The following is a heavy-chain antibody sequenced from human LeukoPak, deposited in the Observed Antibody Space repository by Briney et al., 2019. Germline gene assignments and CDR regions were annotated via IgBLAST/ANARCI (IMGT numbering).Heavy chain of an antibody. V-gene: IGHV3-30-3*01. D-gene: IGHD2-2*01. CDR2: ISYDGNDK. J-gene: IGHJ4*02. Sequence: GRSLRLSCTASRFTFSPYAMHWVRQAPGKGLEWVAVISYDGNDKYYADSVKGRFTISRDNSKNTLYLQMNSLRAEDTAVYYCAKDRILYCSSTSCPPDYWGQGTLVTVSS. CDR3: AKDRILYCSSTSCPPDY. CDR1: RFTFSPYA.